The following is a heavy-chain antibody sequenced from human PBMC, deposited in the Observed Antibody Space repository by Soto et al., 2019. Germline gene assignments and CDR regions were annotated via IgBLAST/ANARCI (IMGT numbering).Heavy chain of an antibody. V-gene: IGHV4-31*03. D-gene: IGHD4-17*01. CDR3: ARDTEVTTFRGGYYSYGRDV. J-gene: IGHJ6*01. CDR2: IYYSGRT. Sequence: TLSLTSTLSGSSISSGCYYCSLILQHPGKGLEWIGYIYYSGRTYYNPSLKRRVTISVDTSKNHFSLKLSSVPAADTAVYYCARDTEVTTFRGGYYSYGRDVSGHGRTVAVAS. CDR1: GSSISSGCYY.